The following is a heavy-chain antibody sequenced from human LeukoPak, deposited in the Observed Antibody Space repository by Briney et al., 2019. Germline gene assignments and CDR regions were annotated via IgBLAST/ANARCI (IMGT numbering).Heavy chain of an antibody. J-gene: IGHJ5*02. V-gene: IGHV4-34*01. CDR3: ARVTGERNRRIAAAGTGRWFDP. CDR2: INHSGST. Sequence: SETLSLTCAVYGGSFSGYYWSWIRQPPGKGLEWIGEINHSGSTNYNPSLKSRVTISVGTSKNQFSLKLSSVTAADTAVYYCARVTGERNRRIAAAGTGRWFDPWGQGTLVTVSS. D-gene: IGHD6-13*01. CDR1: GGSFSGYY.